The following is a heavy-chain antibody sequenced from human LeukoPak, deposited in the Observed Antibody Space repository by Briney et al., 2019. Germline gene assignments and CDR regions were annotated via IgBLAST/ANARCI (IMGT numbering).Heavy chain of an antibody. CDR2: IYYSGST. CDR3: ARDGIAAAGMGVDP. CDR1: GGSISTGGYY. J-gene: IGHJ5*02. V-gene: IGHV4-31*03. Sequence: SETLCLTCTVSGGSISTGGYYRSWIRQHPGKGLEWIGYIYYSGSTYYNPSLKSRVTISVDTSKNQFSLKLSSVTAADTAVYYCARDGIAAAGMGVDPWGQGTLVTVPS. D-gene: IGHD6-13*01.